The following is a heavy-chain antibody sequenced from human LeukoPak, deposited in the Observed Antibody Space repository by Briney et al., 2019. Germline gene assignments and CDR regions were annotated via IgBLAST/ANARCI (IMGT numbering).Heavy chain of an antibody. CDR3: ARGTVGYCSGGSCQGWFDP. D-gene: IGHD2-15*01. CDR1: GGSIRSNYY. Sequence: SETLSLTCTVSGGSIRSNYYWGWIRQPPGKGLEWIGSIYYSGNSYYNPSLKGRVTMSIDTSKNQFSLKVNSVTAADTAVYYCARGTVGYCSGGSCQGWFDPWGQGTLVTVSS. V-gene: IGHV4-39*07. J-gene: IGHJ5*02. CDR2: IYYSGNS.